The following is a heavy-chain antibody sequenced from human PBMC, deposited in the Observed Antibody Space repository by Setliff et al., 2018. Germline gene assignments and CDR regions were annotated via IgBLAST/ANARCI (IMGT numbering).Heavy chain of an antibody. CDR2: ISPYNGNT. V-gene: IGHV1-18*04. CDR3: ARDYGASDGFDI. CDR1: GYTFTTYY. J-gene: IGHJ3*02. D-gene: IGHD4-17*01. Sequence: GASVKVSCKASGYTFTTYYMHWVRQAPGQGPEWMGCISPYNGNTNYAQKFQDRVTMTTDTSTSTAYMELRNLRSDDTAIYYCARDYGASDGFDIWGQGTMVTVSS.